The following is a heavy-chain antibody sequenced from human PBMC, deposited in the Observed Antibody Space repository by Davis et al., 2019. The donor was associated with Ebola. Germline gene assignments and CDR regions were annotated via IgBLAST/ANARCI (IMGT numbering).Heavy chain of an antibody. J-gene: IGHJ4*02. D-gene: IGHD1-1*01. Sequence: GGSLRLSCAASGFNFNDYFMHWVRQAPGRGLEYVSGISTYGSESYYARSVKGRFAISRDNSKSTLYLQMGRLRADDMAVYFCVRGIVTSGLFDYWGPGTRVTVSS. V-gene: IGHV3-64*01. CDR1: GFNFNDYF. CDR3: VRGIVTSGLFDY. CDR2: ISTYGSES.